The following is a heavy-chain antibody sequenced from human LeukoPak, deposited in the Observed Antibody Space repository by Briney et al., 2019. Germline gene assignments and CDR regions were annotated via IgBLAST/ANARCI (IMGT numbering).Heavy chain of an antibody. J-gene: IGHJ4*02. CDR3: AKDEGRLITNWYRQY. CDR2: IEQDSSAT. V-gene: IGHV3-23*01. Sequence: GGSLRLSCAASGFTFDDYGMSWVRQAPGRGLEWVSTIEQDSSATYSADSVRGRFAISRDNSKNTLYLQLNSLTAEDTAMYYCAKDEGRLITNWYRQYWGQGTPVTVSS. D-gene: IGHD1-1*01. CDR1: GFTFDDYG.